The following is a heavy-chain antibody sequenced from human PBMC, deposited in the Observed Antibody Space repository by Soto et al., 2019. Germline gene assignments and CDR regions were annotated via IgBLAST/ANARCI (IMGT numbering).Heavy chain of an antibody. J-gene: IGHJ4*02. Sequence: QVQLVESGGGVVQPGRSLRLSCAASGFTFSSYGMHWVRQAPGKGLEWVAVIWYDGSNKYYADSVKGRFTISRDNSKNTLYLQMNSLRAEDTAVYYCARGGRAAAGSSRGFDYWGQGTLVTVSS. CDR1: GFTFSSYG. V-gene: IGHV3-33*01. CDR3: ARGGRAAAGSSRGFDY. D-gene: IGHD6-13*01. CDR2: IWYDGSNK.